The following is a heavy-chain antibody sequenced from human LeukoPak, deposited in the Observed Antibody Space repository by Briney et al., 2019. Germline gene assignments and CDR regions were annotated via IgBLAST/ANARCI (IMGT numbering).Heavy chain of an antibody. CDR3: ARGPGSYYHDAFDI. CDR1: GFTFSSYS. D-gene: IGHD1-26*01. J-gene: IGHJ3*02. V-gene: IGHV3-48*01. Sequence: GGSLRLSCAASGFTFSSYSMNWVRQAPGKGLEWVSYISSSSSTIYYADSVKGRFTISRDNAKNSLYLQMNSLRAEDTAVYYCARGPGSYYHDAFDIWGQGTMDTVSS. CDR2: ISSSSSTI.